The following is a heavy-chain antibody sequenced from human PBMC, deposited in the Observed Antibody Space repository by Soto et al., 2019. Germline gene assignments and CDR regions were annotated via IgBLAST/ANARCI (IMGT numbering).Heavy chain of an antibody. J-gene: IGHJ4*02. CDR1: GHNFAGYR. D-gene: IGHD2-15*01. Sequence: GASLKISCKGSGHNFAGYRIGWVRQMPGKGLEWMGIIYPGDSDTRYSPSFQGQVTISADKSISTAYLQWSSLKASDTAMYYCARLNNSICSGGSCYTGSFDYWGQGTLVTVSS. CDR3: ARLNNSICSGGSCYTGSFDY. V-gene: IGHV5-51*01. CDR2: IYPGDSDT.